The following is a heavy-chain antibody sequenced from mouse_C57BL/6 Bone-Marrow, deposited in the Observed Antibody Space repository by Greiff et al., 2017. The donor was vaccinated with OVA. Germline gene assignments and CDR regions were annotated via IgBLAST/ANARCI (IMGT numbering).Heavy chain of an antibody. CDR2: IDPNRGGT. CDR1: GYTFTSYW. V-gene: IGHV1-72*01. J-gene: IGHJ1*03. CDR3: ARDYGRVPWYFDV. D-gene: IGHD1-1*01. Sequence: QVQLKQPGAELVKPGASVKLSCKASGYTFTSYWMHWVKQRPGRGLEWIGRIDPNRGGTKYNEKFKSKATLTVDKPSSTAYMQLSSLTSEDSAVYYCARDYGRVPWYFDVWGTGTTVTVSS.